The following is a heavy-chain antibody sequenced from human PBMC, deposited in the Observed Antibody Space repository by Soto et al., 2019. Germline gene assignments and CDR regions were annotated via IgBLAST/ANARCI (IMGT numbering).Heavy chain of an antibody. Sequence: QVQLVQSGAEVKKPGSSVKVSCKASGGTFSSYTISWVRQAPGQGLEWMGRIIPILGIGNYTQKFQGRVTITADKSTSTAYMELSSLRSEDTAVYYCAGRYGDRDYWGQGTLVTVSS. CDR2: IIPILGIG. CDR3: AGRYGDRDY. CDR1: GGTFSSYT. V-gene: IGHV1-69*02. D-gene: IGHD4-17*01. J-gene: IGHJ4*02.